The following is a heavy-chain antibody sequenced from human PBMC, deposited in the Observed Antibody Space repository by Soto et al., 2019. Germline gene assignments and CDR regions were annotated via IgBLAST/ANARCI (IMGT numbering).Heavy chain of an antibody. Sequence: SVQVYCKASGGTFSSYAISWVRQAPGQGLEWMGGIIPIFGTANYAQKFQGRVTITADESTSTAYMELSSLRSEDTAVYYCARGATRGYSYGSLGYYYGMDVWGQGTTVTVS. D-gene: IGHD5-18*01. CDR1: GGTFSSYA. J-gene: IGHJ6*02. CDR3: ARGATRGYSYGSLGYYYGMDV. CDR2: IIPIFGTA. V-gene: IGHV1-69*13.